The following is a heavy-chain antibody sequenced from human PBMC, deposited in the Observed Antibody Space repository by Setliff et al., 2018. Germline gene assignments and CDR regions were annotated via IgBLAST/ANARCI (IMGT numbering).Heavy chain of an antibody. D-gene: IGHD2-15*01. V-gene: IGHV4-39*02. J-gene: IGHJ3*02. CDR1: GDSISTGINY. CDR3: ARLGSSRGFDI. Sequence: PSETLSLTCTVSGDSISTGINYWSWIRQPAGKGLEWIGSIFYTGSSYYNPSRRSRVTMSVDTSNNHFSLKVNSVTAADTAVYYCARLGSSRGFDIWGQGIMVTGSS. CDR2: IFYTGSS.